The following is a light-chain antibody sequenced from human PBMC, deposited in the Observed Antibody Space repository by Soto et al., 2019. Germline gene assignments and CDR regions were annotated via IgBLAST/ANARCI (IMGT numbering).Light chain of an antibody. V-gene: IGLV1-51*01. CDR1: SSNIGNNY. CDR3: GTWDSSLNVGV. J-gene: IGLJ2*01. Sequence: QSVLTQPPSVSAAPGQKVTISRSGSSSNIGNNYVSWYQQLPGTAPKLLIYDNNKRPSGIPDRFSGSKSGTSATLGITGLQTGDEADYYCGTWDSSLNVGVFGGGTKLTVL. CDR2: DNN.